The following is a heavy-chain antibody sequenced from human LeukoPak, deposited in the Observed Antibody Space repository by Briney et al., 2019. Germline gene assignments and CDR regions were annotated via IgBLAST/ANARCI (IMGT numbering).Heavy chain of an antibody. Sequence: GGSLRLSCAASGFTFSSYGMHWVRQAPGKGLEWVAFIRYDGSNKYYAGSVKGRFTISRDNSKNTLYLQMNSLRAEDTAVYYCAKEGGYYYDSSGYPDYWGQGTLVTVSS. V-gene: IGHV3-30*02. J-gene: IGHJ4*02. CDR3: AKEGGYYYDSSGYPDY. CDR1: GFTFSSYG. D-gene: IGHD3-22*01. CDR2: IRYDGSNK.